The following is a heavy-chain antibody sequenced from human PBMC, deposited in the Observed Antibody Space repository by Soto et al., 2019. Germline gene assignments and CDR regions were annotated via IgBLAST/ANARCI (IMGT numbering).Heavy chain of an antibody. CDR2: IKSKTDGGTT. CDR3: TTAYNWNDGDYYYYGMDV. Sequence: EVQLVESGGGLVKPGGSLRLSCAASGFTFSNAWMSWVRQAPGKGLEWVGRIKSKTDGGTTDYAAPVKGRFTISRDDSKNTLYLQMNSLKTEDTAVYYCTTAYNWNDGDYYYYGMDVWGQGTTVTVSS. D-gene: IGHD1-1*01. J-gene: IGHJ6*02. CDR1: GFTFSNAW. V-gene: IGHV3-15*01.